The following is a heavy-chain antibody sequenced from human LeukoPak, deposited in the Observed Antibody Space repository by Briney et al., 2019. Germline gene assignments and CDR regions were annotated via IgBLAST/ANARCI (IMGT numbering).Heavy chain of an antibody. D-gene: IGHD6-19*01. J-gene: IGHJ4*02. Sequence: ASVKVSCTASGYTFTNYYMYWVRQAPGQGLEWMGIINPSGGSTSYAQKFQGRVTMTRDTSTSTVYMELSSLRSEDTAVYYCARGFSYSSGWYSCFDYWGQGTLVTVSS. CDR3: ARGFSYSSGWYSCFDY. CDR1: GYTFTNYY. CDR2: INPSGGST. V-gene: IGHV1-46*01.